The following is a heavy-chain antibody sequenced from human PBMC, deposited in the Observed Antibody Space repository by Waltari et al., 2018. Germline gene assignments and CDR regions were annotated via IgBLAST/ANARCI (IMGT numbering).Heavy chain of an antibody. J-gene: IGHJ5*02. V-gene: IGHV3-49*04. Sequence: DVQLAASGGGLVQPGRSLRFSCTTSGFTFVVYSISWVRKPPGQGLEWVGFIRSKAYGETTDYAASVRGRFTISRDDSKSIAYLQMNSLKTEDTAIYFCARDLMYGEHPLFDRWGQGTLVTVSS. D-gene: IGHD4-17*01. CDR2: IRSKAYGETT. CDR3: ARDLMYGEHPLFDR. CDR1: GFTFVVYS.